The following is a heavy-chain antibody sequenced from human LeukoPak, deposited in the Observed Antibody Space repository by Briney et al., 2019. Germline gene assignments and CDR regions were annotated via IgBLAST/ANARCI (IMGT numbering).Heavy chain of an antibody. V-gene: IGHV3-7*01. Sequence: GGSLRLSCAASGLTFSTYWMTWVRQAPGKGLEWVANIKPGESETYYVDTVKGRFTNSRDNAKNLLYLQMNSLRGEDTAVYYCGGFGYEAAVDLWGQGTLVSVSS. J-gene: IGHJ4*02. CDR2: IKPGESET. CDR3: GGFGYEAAVDL. CDR1: GLTFSTYW. D-gene: IGHD6-13*01.